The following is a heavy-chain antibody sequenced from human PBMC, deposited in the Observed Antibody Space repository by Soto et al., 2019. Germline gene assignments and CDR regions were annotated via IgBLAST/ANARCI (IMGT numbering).Heavy chain of an antibody. V-gene: IGHV1-24*01. CDR2: FDPEDGET. D-gene: IGHD6-19*01. J-gene: IGHJ5*02. Sequence: ASVKVSCKVSGYTLTELSMHWVRQAPGKGLEWMGGFDPEDGETIYAQKFQGRVTMTEETSTDTAYMELSSLRSEDTAVYYCATSIPPPLYSSGWDWVDPWGQGSLATVSS. CDR1: GYTLTELS. CDR3: ATSIPPPLYSSGWDWVDP.